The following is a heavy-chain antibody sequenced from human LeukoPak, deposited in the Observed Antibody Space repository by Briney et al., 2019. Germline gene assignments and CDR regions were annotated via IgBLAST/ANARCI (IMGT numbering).Heavy chain of an antibody. Sequence: ASVRVSCKASGYTLTGYYIHWVRQAPGQGLEWMGWINPNSGGTNYAQKFQGRVTMTRDTTISTAYMELSRLRADDTAVYYCARGSFSADAPLVLDYFHQWRQGTLVTDSS. CDR1: GYTLTGYY. J-gene: IGHJ1*01. CDR2: INPNSGGT. D-gene: IGHD5-18*01. V-gene: IGHV1-2*02. CDR3: ARGSFSADAPLVLDYFHQ.